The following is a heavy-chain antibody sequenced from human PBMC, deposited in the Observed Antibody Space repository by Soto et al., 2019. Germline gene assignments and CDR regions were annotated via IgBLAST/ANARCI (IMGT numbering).Heavy chain of an antibody. CDR3: AKEGGEFYYYGMDV. Sequence: GSLRLACAASGXTVSSYSMGWVRQAPGKGLEWVSAISGSGGSTYYADSVKGLFTISRDNSNNTLYLQMNSMRAEDTAAYYCAKEGGEFYYYGMDVWGQGTTVTVSS. V-gene: IGHV3-23*01. D-gene: IGHD3-16*01. CDR1: GXTVSSYS. J-gene: IGHJ6*02. CDR2: ISGSGGST.